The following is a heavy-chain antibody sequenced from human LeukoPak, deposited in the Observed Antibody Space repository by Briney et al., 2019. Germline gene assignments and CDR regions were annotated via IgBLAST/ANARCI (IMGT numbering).Heavy chain of an antibody. Sequence: GGSLRLSCAPSGFTVSSNYMSWVRQAPGKGLEWVSVIYSGGSTYYADSVKGRFTISRDNSKNTLYLQMNSLRAEDTAVYYCARVIYEDYMDVWGKGTTVTVSS. J-gene: IGHJ6*03. D-gene: IGHD5/OR15-5a*01. CDR2: IYSGGST. CDR3: ARVIYEDYMDV. V-gene: IGHV3-53*01. CDR1: GFTVSSNY.